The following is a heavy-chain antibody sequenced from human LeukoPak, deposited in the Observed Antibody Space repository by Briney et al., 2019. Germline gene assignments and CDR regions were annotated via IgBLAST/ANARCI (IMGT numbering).Heavy chain of an antibody. Sequence: LGTLSLTRPFSGWPHSSFLWSGIREPPGKGLGGVGYIYYSGSTNYNPSLKSRVTISVDTSKNQLSLKLRSVTAADTAVYYCARGGRDGYTLYPLDYWGQGTLVTVSS. CDR1: GWPHSSFL. CDR3: ARGGRDGYTLYPLDY. J-gene: IGHJ4*02. CDR2: IYYSGST. V-gene: IGHV4-59*08. D-gene: IGHD5-24*01.